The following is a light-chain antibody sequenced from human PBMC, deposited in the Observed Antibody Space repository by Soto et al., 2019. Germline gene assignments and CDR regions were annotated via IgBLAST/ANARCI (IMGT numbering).Light chain of an antibody. CDR3: HQDCCSPHT. CDR1: QSVLFSINNKNS. Sequence: DIVMSQSPDSLAVSLGERATINCKSSQSVLFSINNKNSFAWYQQKPGQPPKLLIYWASTRESGVPDRFSGSESGTDFTLTISSLQAEDVAVYYCHQDCCSPHTFGQGTKVEIK. J-gene: IGKJ1*01. V-gene: IGKV4-1*01. CDR2: WAS.